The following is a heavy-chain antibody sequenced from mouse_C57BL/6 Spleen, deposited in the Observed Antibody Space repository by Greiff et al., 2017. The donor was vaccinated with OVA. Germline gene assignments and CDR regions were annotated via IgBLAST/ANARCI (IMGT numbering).Heavy chain of an antibody. CDR1: GFTFSDYG. V-gene: IGHV5-17*01. Sequence: EVKLMESGGGLVKPGGSLKLSCAASGFTFSDYGMHWVRQAPEKGLEWVAYISSGSSTIYYADTVKGRVTISRDNAKNTLFLQMASLRSEDTAMYYCARGTCAYGGKGTLVTVSA. J-gene: IGHJ3*01. D-gene: IGHD3-3*01. CDR2: ISSGSSTI. CDR3: ARGTCAY.